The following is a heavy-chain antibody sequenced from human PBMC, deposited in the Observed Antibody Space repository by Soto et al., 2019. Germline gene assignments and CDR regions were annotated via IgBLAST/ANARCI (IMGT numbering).Heavy chain of an antibody. CDR2: ISGSGGST. CDR3: AKDPLGYCSGGSCGSDY. D-gene: IGHD2-15*01. Sequence: GGSLRLSCAASGFTFSSYAMSWVRQAPGKGLEWVSAISGSGGSTYYADSVKGRFTISRDNSKNTLYLQMNSLRAEDTAVYYCAKDPLGYCSGGSCGSDYWGQGTLVTVSS. V-gene: IGHV3-23*01. J-gene: IGHJ4*02. CDR1: GFTFSSYA.